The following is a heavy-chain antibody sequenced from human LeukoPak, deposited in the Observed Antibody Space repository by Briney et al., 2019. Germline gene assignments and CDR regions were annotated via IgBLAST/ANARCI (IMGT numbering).Heavy chain of an antibody. D-gene: IGHD5-18*01. CDR3: VKDWPGDSYGADP. Sequence: PGGSLRLSCAASGFTVSSNFMNWVRQAPGKGLEWVSVFYSGGNTYYADSVKGRFTISRDDSKNTLYLLMNSLRAEDTAVYYCVKDWPGDSYGADPWGQGTLVTVSS. CDR1: GFTVSSNF. V-gene: IGHV3-53*01. J-gene: IGHJ5*02. CDR2: FYSGGNT.